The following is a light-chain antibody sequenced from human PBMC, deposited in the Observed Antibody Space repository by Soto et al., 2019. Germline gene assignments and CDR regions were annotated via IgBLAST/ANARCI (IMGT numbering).Light chain of an antibody. CDR2: EDN. V-gene: IGLV1-51*01. Sequence: QSVLTQPPSVSAAPGQKVTISCSGSSSNVGSKSVSWYQQLPGTAPRLLIYEDNKRPSGIPDRISGSKSATSATLAITGLQTGDEADYYCGSWDTSLTVFVVGSGTKLTVL. CDR1: SSNVGSKS. CDR3: GSWDTSLTVFV. J-gene: IGLJ1*01.